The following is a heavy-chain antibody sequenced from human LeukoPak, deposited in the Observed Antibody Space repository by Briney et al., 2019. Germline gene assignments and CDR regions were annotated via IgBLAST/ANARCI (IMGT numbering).Heavy chain of an antibody. Sequence: GGSLRLSCAASGFTFSSYAMSWVRQAPGKGLEWVSAISGSGGSTYYADSVKGRFTISRDNSKNTLYLQMNSLRAEDTAVYYCARDSCSGGSCYFDYWGQGTLVTVSS. J-gene: IGHJ4*02. CDR2: ISGSGGST. D-gene: IGHD2-15*01. V-gene: IGHV3-23*01. CDR3: ARDSCSGGSCYFDY. CDR1: GFTFSSYA.